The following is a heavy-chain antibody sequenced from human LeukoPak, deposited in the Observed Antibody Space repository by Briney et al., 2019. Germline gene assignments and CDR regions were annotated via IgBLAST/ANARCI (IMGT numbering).Heavy chain of an antibody. D-gene: IGHD3-10*01. CDR2: IRYDGSNK. J-gene: IGHJ6*02. V-gene: IGHV3-30*02. CDR3: AKDGADITMVRGVIKAYYYYYYGMDV. CDR1: GFTFSSYG. Sequence: GGSLRLSCAASGFTFSSYGMHWVRQAPGKGLEWVAFIRYDGSNKYYADSVKGRFTISRDNSKNTLYLQMNSLRAEDTAVYYCAKDGADITMVRGVIKAYYYYYYGMDVWGQGTTVTVSS.